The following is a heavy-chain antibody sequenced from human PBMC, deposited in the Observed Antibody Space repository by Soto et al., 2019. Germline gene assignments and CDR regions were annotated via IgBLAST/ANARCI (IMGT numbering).Heavy chain of an antibody. D-gene: IGHD4-17*01. CDR1: GGSISSGGYS. J-gene: IGHJ6*02. Sequence: SETLSLTCAVSGGSISSGGYSWSWSRQPPGKGLEWIGYIYHSGSTYYNPSLKSRVTISVDRSKNQFSLKLSSVTAADTAVYYCARLSTTVTTSNYYGMDVWGQGTTVTVSS. CDR3: ARLSTTVTTSNYYGMDV. V-gene: IGHV4-30-2*01. CDR2: IYHSGST.